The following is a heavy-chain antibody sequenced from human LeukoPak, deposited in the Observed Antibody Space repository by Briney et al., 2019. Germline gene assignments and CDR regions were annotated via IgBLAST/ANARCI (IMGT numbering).Heavy chain of an antibody. D-gene: IGHD6-13*01. CDR3: ARDVAELGAFDI. CDR1: GGSFSGYY. CDR2: INHSGST. V-gene: IGHV4-34*01. J-gene: IGHJ3*02. Sequence: PSETLSLTCAVYGGSFSGYYWSWIRQPPGKGLEWIGEINHSGSTNYNPSLKSRVTISVDTSKNQFSLKLSSVTAADTAVYYCARDVAELGAFDIWGQGTMVTVSS.